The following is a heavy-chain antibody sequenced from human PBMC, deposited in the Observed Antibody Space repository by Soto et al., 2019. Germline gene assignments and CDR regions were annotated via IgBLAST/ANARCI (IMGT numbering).Heavy chain of an antibody. J-gene: IGHJ5*02. CDR2: IIPIFGTA. D-gene: IGHD3-9*01. Sequence: SVKVSCKASGGTFSSYAISWVRQAPGQGLEWMGGIIPIFGTANYAQKFQGRVTITADESTSTAYIGLSSLRSEDTAVYYFARDRETYYDILTGPRVWFDPWGQGILVTVSS. CDR1: GGTFSSYA. V-gene: IGHV1-69*13. CDR3: ARDRETYYDILTGPRVWFDP.